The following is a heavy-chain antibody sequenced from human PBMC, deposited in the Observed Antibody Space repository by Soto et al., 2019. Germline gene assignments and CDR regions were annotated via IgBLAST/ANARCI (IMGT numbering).Heavy chain of an antibody. J-gene: IGHJ4*02. CDR2: VNPNNGDT. V-gene: IGHV1-8*01. CDR3: AKVSRKGSAIDFDY. D-gene: IGHD3-10*01. CDR1: GYTFSNYD. Sequence: QVQLVQSGAELKKPGASVKVSCKASGYTFSNYDMNWVRQATGQGPEWIGWVNPNNGDTGYAQKFQGRVTLTTDISQTTAYMELTSLRSEETVIYYCAKVSRKGSAIDFDYWGQGTLITVSS.